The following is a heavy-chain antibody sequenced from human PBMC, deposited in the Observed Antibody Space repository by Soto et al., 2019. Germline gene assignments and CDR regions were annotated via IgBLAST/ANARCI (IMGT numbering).Heavy chain of an antibody. Sequence: EVQLVESGGGLVQPGGSLRLSCAASGFMFSSHWMHWVRQAPGKGLVWVSRISADGSNTNYADSVKGRFTISRDNDKNTLFLQMNSLRAEDTAVYYCARRTDAYNWADYWGQGTLVTVSS. J-gene: IGHJ4*02. CDR1: GFMFSSHW. V-gene: IGHV3-74*01. CDR2: ISADGSNT. D-gene: IGHD1-1*01. CDR3: ARRTDAYNWADY.